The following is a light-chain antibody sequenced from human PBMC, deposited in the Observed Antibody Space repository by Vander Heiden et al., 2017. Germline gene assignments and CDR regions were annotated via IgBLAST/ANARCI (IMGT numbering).Light chain of an antibody. CDR2: WPS. CDR1: QSVLYSSNNKNY. J-gene: IGKJ1*01. Sequence: DIVMTQSPDSLAVSLGERATINFKSRQSVLYSSNNKNYLAWYQHKPRQPPKLLIYWPSTRESAVPDPSSGSGSRTDFTLTISSLQAEDVAVYYCRQDDSTPHTFGQGTKVEIK. V-gene: IGKV4-1*01. CDR3: RQDDSTPHT.